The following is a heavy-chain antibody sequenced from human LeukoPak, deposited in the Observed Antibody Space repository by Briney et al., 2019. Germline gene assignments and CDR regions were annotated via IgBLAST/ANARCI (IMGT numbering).Heavy chain of an antibody. CDR3: ARGSSSYGMDV. V-gene: IGHV4-59*01. CDR1: GGSTSSYY. CDR2: IYYSGST. D-gene: IGHD2-15*01. Sequence: KASETLSLTCTVSGGSTSSYYWSWIRQPPGKGLEWIGYIYYSGSTNYNPSLKSRVTISVDTSKNQFSLKLSSVTAADTAVYYCARGSSSYGMDVWGQGTTVTVSS. J-gene: IGHJ6*02.